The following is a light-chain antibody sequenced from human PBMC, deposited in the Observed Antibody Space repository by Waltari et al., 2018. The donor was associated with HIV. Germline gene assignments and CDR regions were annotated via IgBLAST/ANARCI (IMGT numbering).Light chain of an antibody. CDR2: STN. CDR3: LVHMGHGAWV. CDR1: SGSVSTTSF. J-gene: IGLJ3*02. V-gene: IGLV8-61*01. Sequence: QTVVTQEPSFSVSHGGTVTLTCGLNSGSVSTTSFPSWYQQTPGQAPRPLIYSTNIRSSGVPERFSGSILGNKAALTITGAQADDESDYYCLVHMGHGAWVFGGGTKLTVL.